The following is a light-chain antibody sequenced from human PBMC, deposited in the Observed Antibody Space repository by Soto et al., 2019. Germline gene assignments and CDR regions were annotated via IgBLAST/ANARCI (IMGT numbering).Light chain of an antibody. J-gene: IGKJ4*01. CDR2: DAS. CDR1: QSVGSY. CDR3: QQRRNWPLT. V-gene: IGKV3-11*01. Sequence: DIVLTQSPGTLSLSPGERATLSCRASQSVGSYLAWYQQSPGQAPRLLIYDASNRATGVPARFSGSGSGTDFTLTVSGLEPEDFAVYFCQQRRNWPLTFGGGTKV.